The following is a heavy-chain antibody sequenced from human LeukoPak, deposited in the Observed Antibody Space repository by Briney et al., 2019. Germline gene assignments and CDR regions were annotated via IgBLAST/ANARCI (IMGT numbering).Heavy chain of an antibody. CDR3: ARGRQDVNMILGVMAGVSYYLDV. J-gene: IGHJ6*03. V-gene: IGHV4-34*01. D-gene: IGHD3-22*01. CDR2: MSPSGSS. CDR1: GGSISSYY. Sequence: SETLSLTCTVSGGSISSYYWSWIRQTPGKGLEWIGEMSPSGSSNYNPSLKSRVTISVDTSKNQFSLKLRSVTAADTAVYYCARGRQDVNMILGVMAGVSYYLDVWSKGTTVTVS.